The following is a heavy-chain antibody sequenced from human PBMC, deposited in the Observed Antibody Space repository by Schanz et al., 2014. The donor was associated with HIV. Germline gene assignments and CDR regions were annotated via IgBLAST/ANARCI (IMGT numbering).Heavy chain of an antibody. CDR1: GFTFGDYA. V-gene: IGHV3-23*04. J-gene: IGHJ4*02. CDR2: ISESGGRT. CDR3: AKPEYDSRGNSQSHFDY. D-gene: IGHD3-22*01. Sequence: EVHLVESGGGLIKPGRSLRLSCTASGFTFGDYAMSWFRQAPGKGLEWVSSISESGGRTYYADSVNGRFTISRDNSKNTLYLQMTTLRIDDTAVYYCAKPEYDSRGNSQSHFDYWGQGTLVTVSS.